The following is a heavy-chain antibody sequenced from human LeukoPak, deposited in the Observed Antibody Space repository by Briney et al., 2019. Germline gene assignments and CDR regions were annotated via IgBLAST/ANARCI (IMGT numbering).Heavy chain of an antibody. CDR2: IKQDESEK. D-gene: IGHD2-2*01. Sequence: GGSLRLSCSASGFTFSNYWMSWIRQAPGKGLEWVANIKQDESEKYYVDSVKGRFTISRDNAKSSLYLQMNSLRAEDTAVYYCARALDSSSSRYQAFEEWGQGTLVTVSS. V-gene: IGHV3-7*01. J-gene: IGHJ4*02. CDR3: ARALDSSSSRYQAFEE. CDR1: GFTFSNYW.